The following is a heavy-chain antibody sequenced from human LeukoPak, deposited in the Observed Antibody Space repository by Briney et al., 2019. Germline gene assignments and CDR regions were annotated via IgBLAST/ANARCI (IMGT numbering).Heavy chain of an antibody. D-gene: IGHD2-15*01. CDR3: ARRAGLCSGGSCYYYYYYMDV. Sequence: ASVKVSCKASGYTFTGYYMHWVRQAPGQGLEWMGWINPNSGGTNYAQKFQGRVTMTRDTSISTAYMELSRLRSDDTAVYYCARRAGLCSGGSCYYYYYYMDVWGKGTTVTVSS. CDR1: GYTFTGYY. V-gene: IGHV1-2*02. J-gene: IGHJ6*03. CDR2: INPNSGGT.